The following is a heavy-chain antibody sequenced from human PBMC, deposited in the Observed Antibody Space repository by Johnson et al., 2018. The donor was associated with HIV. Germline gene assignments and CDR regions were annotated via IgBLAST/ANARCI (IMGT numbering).Heavy chain of an antibody. D-gene: IGHD1-26*01. Sequence: QVQLVESGGGVVQPGRSLRLSCAASGFTFNNYGMHWVRQAPGKGLEWVGVIWYDGSKGYYGDSVKGRFTISRDDSKNTLYLQMNSLKTEDTALYYCNTDRVDGGGSYYNAFDIWGQGTMVTVSS. CDR3: NTDRVDGGGSYYNAFDI. V-gene: IGHV3-33*01. CDR1: GFTFNNYG. CDR2: IWYDGSKG. J-gene: IGHJ3*02.